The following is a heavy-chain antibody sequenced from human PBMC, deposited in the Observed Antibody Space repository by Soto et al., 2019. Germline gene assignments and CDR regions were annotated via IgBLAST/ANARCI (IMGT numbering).Heavy chain of an antibody. CDR3: AHSGIVVVPAAIQPLYYYYGMDV. CDR2: IYWDDDK. J-gene: IGHJ6*02. V-gene: IGHV2-5*02. Sequence: SGPTLVNPTQTLTLTCTFSGFSLSTSGVGVGWIRQPPGKALEWLALIYWDDDKRYSPSLKSRLTITKDTSKNQVVLTMTNMDPVDTATYYCAHSGIVVVPAAIQPLYYYYGMDVWGQGTTVTVSS. D-gene: IGHD2-2*02. CDR1: GFSLSTSGVG.